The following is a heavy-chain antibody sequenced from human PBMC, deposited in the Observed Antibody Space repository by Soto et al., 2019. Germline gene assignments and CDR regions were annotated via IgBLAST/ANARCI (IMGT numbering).Heavy chain of an antibody. CDR1: GYTFTSYA. J-gene: IGHJ4*02. Sequence: QVQLVQSGAEVKKPGASVKVSCKASGYTFTSYAMHWVRQAPGQRLEWMGWINAGNGNTKYSQKFQGRVTITRDTSASTAYRELSSLRSEDTAVYYCARSAEYYQKLRGAGDYWGQGTLVTVSA. V-gene: IGHV1-3*01. CDR2: INAGNGNT. CDR3: ARSAEYYQKLRGAGDY. D-gene: IGHD2-2*01.